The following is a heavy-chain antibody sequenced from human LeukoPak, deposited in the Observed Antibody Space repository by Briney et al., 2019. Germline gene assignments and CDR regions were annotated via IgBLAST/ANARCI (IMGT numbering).Heavy chain of an antibody. Sequence: GGSLRLSCAASGFTLSNAWMNWVRQAPGKGLEWVAVTSFDGSDNYYADSVKGRFTISRDNSKNTLYLQMNSLRPDDTAVYYCARAPGTMIVVDYWGQGTLVTVSS. CDR3: ARAPGTMIVVDY. J-gene: IGHJ4*02. CDR2: TSFDGSDN. CDR1: GFTLSNAW. D-gene: IGHD3-22*01. V-gene: IGHV3-30*03.